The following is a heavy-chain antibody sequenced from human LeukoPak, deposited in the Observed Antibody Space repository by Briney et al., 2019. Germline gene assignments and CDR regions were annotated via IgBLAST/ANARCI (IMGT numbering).Heavy chain of an antibody. D-gene: IGHD5-18*01. V-gene: IGHV3-48*01. J-gene: IGHJ3*02. CDR2: INSDSSTM. CDR1: GFTFNSYS. Sequence: PGGSLRLSCVVSGFTFNSYSMNWVRQAPGKGLEWVSYINSDSSTMDYADSVKGRFTISRDNAKNSLYLQMNSLRAEDTAVYYCARDGHSYGRHAFDMWGQGTMVTVSS. CDR3: ARDGHSYGRHAFDM.